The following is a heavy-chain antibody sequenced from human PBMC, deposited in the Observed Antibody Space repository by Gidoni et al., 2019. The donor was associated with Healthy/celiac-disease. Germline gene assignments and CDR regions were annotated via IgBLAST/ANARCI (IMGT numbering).Heavy chain of an antibody. CDR3: ARDGGRTPFDY. V-gene: IGHV4-31*03. J-gene: IGHJ4*02. D-gene: IGHD3-16*01. CDR1: GGSISSGGYY. Sequence: QVQLQESGPGLVQPSQTLSLTCTVPGGSISSGGYYWRWIRQHPGKGLEWIGYIYYSGSTYYNPSLKSRVTISVDTSKNQFSLKLSSVTAADTAVYYCARDGGRTPFDYWGQGTLVTVSS. CDR2: IYYSGST.